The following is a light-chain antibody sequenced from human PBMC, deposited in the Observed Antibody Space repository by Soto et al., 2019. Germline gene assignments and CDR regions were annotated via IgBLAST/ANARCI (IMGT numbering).Light chain of an antibody. V-gene: IGLV2-8*01. CDR3: SSYAGNNNVV. CDR1: SSDVGDYKF. Sequence: LTQPPSASGSPGQSVTISCTGTSSDVGDYKFVSWYQQHPGKAPKLLIYEVSRRPSGVPDRFSGSKSGNTASLTVSGLQAGDEADYYCSSYAGNNNVVFGGGTKLTVL. CDR2: EVS. J-gene: IGLJ2*01.